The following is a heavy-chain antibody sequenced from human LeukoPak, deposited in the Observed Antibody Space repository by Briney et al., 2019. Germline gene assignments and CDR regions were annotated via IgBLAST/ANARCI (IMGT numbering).Heavy chain of an antibody. CDR2: ISSSGSTI. CDR1: GFTFSSYE. D-gene: IGHD3-22*01. CDR3: ARGGHYYDSSGYYRLGY. Sequence: GGSLRLSCAASGFTFSSYEMNWVRQAPGKGLECVSYISSSGSTIYYADSVKGRFTISRDNAKNSLYLQMNSLRAEDTAVYYCARGGHYYDSSGYYRLGYWGQGTLVTVSS. V-gene: IGHV3-48*03. J-gene: IGHJ4*02.